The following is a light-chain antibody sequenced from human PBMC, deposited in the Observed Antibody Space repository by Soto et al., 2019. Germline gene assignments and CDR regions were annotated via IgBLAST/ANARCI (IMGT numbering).Light chain of an antibody. V-gene: IGLV2-8*01. CDR1: SSDVGAYTS. CDR2: EVS. Sequence: QSVLTQPASVSGSPGQSITISCTGTSSDVGAYTSVSWYQHRPGKVPKLMIYEVSERPSGVPDRFSGSKSGNTAFLTVSGLQAEDEADYYCLSYADTAYVFGTGTKVTVL. J-gene: IGLJ1*01. CDR3: LSYADTAYV.